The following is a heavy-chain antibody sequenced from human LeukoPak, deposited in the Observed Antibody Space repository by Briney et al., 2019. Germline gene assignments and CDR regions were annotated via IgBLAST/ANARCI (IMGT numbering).Heavy chain of an antibody. Sequence: PSETLSLTCAASGGSISSGGYSWSWIRQPPGKGLEWIGYIYHSGSTYYNPSLKSRVTISVDRSKNQFSLKLSSVTAADTAVYYCARGLNRLVDYWGQGTLVTVSS. CDR2: IYHSGST. CDR1: GGSISSGGYS. CDR3: ARGLNRLVDY. D-gene: IGHD2-21*01. J-gene: IGHJ4*02. V-gene: IGHV4-30-2*01.